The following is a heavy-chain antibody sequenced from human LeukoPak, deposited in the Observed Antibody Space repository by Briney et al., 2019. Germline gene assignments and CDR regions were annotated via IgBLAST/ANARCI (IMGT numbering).Heavy chain of an antibody. CDR2: INPNSGGT. CDR3: ARVWERLRHVGGY. D-gene: IGHD3-3*01. Sequence: AASVKVSCKASGYTFTGYYMHWVRQAPGQGLEWMGWINPNSGGTNYAQKFQGRVTMTRDTSISTAYMELSRLRSDDTAVYYCARVWERLRHVGGYWGQGTLVTVSS. CDR1: GYTFTGYY. V-gene: IGHV1-2*02. J-gene: IGHJ4*02.